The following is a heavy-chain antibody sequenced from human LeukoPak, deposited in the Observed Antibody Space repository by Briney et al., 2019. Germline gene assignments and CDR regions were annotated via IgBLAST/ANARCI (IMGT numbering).Heavy chain of an antibody. D-gene: IGHD4-17*01. Sequence: GGSLRLSCAASGFTFSTYAMSWVRQAPGEGLQWVSGISNSGDSTYYLDSVKGRFTVSRDNSRNTLYLQMHSVRVDDTAVYYCAKGLSATSMGIDYWGQGTLVTVSS. CDR1: GFTFSTYA. J-gene: IGHJ4*02. CDR3: AKGLSATSMGIDY. CDR2: ISNSGDST. V-gene: IGHV3-23*01.